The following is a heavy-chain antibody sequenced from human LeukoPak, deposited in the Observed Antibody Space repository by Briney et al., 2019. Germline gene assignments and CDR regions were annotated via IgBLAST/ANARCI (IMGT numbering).Heavy chain of an antibody. CDR3: ARGGMVQGNYDY. Sequence: PGGSLRLSCAASGSTFSSYSMNWVRQAPGKGLEWVSSISGNSDYIYYADSVKGRFTISRDNAKNSLYLQMNSLRAEDTAVYYCARGGMVQGNYDYWGQGTLVTVSS. CDR2: ISGNSDYI. CDR1: GSTFSSYS. V-gene: IGHV3-21*01. D-gene: IGHD3-10*01. J-gene: IGHJ4*02.